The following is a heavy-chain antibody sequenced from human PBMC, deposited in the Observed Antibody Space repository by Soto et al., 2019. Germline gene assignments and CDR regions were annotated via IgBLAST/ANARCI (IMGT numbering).Heavy chain of an antibody. D-gene: IGHD1-26*01. CDR1: GGSISSSNW. CDR2: IYHSGST. J-gene: IGHJ6*02. V-gene: IGHV4-4*02. Sequence: QVQLQESGPGLVKPSGTLSLTCAVSGGSISSSNWWSWVRQPPGKGLEWIGEIYHSGSTNYNPSLKSRFTXSXDXXKNQFSLKLTSVTAADTAVYYCARVSGSYYYGMDVWGQGTTVTVSS. CDR3: ARVSGSYYYGMDV.